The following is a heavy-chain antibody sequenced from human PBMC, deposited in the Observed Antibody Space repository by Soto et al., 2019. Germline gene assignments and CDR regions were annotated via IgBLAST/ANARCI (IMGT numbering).Heavy chain of an antibody. J-gene: IGHJ4*02. CDR2: ISWNSGSI. D-gene: IGHD6-13*01. V-gene: IGHV3-9*01. CDR3: AKDMRKGGAAAGFDY. Sequence: EVQLVESGGGLVQPGRSLRLSCAASGFTFDDYAMHWVRQAPGKGPEWVSGISWNSGSIGYADSVKGRFTISRDNAKNSLYLQMNSLRAEDTALYYCAKDMRKGGAAAGFDYWGQGTLVTVSS. CDR1: GFTFDDYA.